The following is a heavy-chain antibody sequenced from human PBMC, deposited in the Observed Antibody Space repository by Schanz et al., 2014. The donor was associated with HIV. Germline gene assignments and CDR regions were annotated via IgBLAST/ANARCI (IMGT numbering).Heavy chain of an antibody. Sequence: QVQLVESGGGVVQPGRSLRLSCAASGFTLNSYGMHWVRQAPGKGLEWVAVIWYDGSNKDYGDSVKGRFTIARDNSRNTLVVELNSLRTEDTAVYYCGKDGSRKVRFVEGPGYYLDHWGQGALVTVSS. J-gene: IGHJ4*02. V-gene: IGHV3-33*06. CDR2: IWYDGSNK. CDR1: GFTLNSYG. CDR3: GKDGSRKVRFVEGPGYYLDH. D-gene: IGHD3-3*01.